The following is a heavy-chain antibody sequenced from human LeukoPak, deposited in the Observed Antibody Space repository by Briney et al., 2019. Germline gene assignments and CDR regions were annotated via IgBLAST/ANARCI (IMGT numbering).Heavy chain of an antibody. CDR1: GFTFSSYA. D-gene: IGHD6-19*01. Sequence: GASLRLSCAASGFTFSSYAMSWVRQVPGKGLEWVSAISGSGGSTYYADSVKGRFTISRDNSKNTMYLQMNSLRAEDTAVYYCAKRTSSGWYYFDYWGQGTLVTVSS. J-gene: IGHJ4*02. CDR3: AKRTSSGWYYFDY. CDR2: ISGSGGST. V-gene: IGHV3-23*01.